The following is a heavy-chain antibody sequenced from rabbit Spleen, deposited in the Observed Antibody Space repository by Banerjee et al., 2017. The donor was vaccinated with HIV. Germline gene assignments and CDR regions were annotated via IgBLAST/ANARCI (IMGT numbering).Heavy chain of an antibody. CDR2: VDVGSSGFT. J-gene: IGHJ6*01. CDR1: GFSFNSGYD. D-gene: IGHD1-1*01. CDR3: ARDTSSSFSSYGMDL. V-gene: IGHV1S40*01. Sequence: QSLEESGGGLVKPGASLTLTCKASGFSFNSGYDMCWVRQAPGKGLEWIGCVDVGSSGFTYFANWAKGRFTISKTSSTTVTLQMTSLTAADTATYFCARDTSSSFSSYGMDLWGQGTLVTVS.